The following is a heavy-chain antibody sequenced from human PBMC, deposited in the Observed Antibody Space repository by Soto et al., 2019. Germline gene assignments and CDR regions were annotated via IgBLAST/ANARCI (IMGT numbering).Heavy chain of an antibody. CDR3: ARDMTPITIFGVVGRY. V-gene: IGHV3-33*01. Sequence: QVQLVESGGGVVQPGRSLRLSCAASGFTFSSYGMHWVRQAPGKGLEWVAVIWYDGSNKYYADSVKGRFTISRDNSKKTLYLLMNSLRAEDTAVYYCARDMTPITIFGVVGRYWGQGTLVTVSS. J-gene: IGHJ4*02. CDR2: IWYDGSNK. D-gene: IGHD3-3*01. CDR1: GFTFSSYG.